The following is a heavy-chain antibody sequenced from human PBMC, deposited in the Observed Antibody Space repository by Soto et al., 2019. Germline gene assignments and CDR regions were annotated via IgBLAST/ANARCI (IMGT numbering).Heavy chain of an antibody. D-gene: IGHD6-13*01. CDR2: IYYSGST. CDR1: GGSISSGGYY. CDR3: ARDARIAAANAIWFDP. J-gene: IGHJ5*02. V-gene: IGHV4-31*03. Sequence: PSETLSRTCTVSGGSISSGGYYWSWIRQHPGKGLEWIGYIYYSGSTYYNPSLKSRVTISVDTSKSQFSLKLSSVTAADTAVYYCARDARIAAANAIWFDPWGQGTLVTVSS.